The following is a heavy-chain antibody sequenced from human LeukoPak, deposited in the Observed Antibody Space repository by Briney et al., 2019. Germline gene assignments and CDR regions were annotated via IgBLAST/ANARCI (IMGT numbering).Heavy chain of an antibody. CDR2: FDPEDGET. CDR3: ATVRHYYDSSGYDA. D-gene: IGHD3-22*01. Sequence: ASVKVSCKVSGYTLTELSMHWVPQAAGNGLGWLGGFDPEDGETIYAQKFQGRVTMTEDTSTDTTYMELSSLRSEDTAVYYCATVRHYYDSSGYDAWGQGTLVTVSS. V-gene: IGHV1-24*01. CDR1: GYTLTELS. J-gene: IGHJ5*02.